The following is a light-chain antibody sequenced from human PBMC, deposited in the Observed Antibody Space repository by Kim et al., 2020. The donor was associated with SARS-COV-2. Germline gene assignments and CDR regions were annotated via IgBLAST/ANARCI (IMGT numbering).Light chain of an antibody. J-gene: IGKJ4*01. CDR2: PAS. V-gene: IGKV1-12*01. CDR3: QQANNFPLT. CDR1: QGINSL. Sequence: TSVGDKVIITCRASQGINSLLAWYQQKPGKAPKLLIFPASTLESGVPSRFSGSGSGTDFTLTISSLQPEDFATYFCQQANNFPLTFGGETKVDIK.